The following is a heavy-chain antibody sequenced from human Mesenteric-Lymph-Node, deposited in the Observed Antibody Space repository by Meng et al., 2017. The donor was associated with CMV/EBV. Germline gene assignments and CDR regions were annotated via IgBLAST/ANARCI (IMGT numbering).Heavy chain of an antibody. D-gene: IGHD3-10*01. CDR3: ARGGGGSMDV. Sequence: GGSLRLSCAASGFNFISYAMHWVRQAPGKGLEWVAGVSYDGGEKFYPDSVKGRFTISRDNSRKNLYLQVESLRVEDTAVYYCARGGGGSMDVWGQGTTVTVSS. CDR1: GFNFISYA. CDR2: VSYDGGEK. J-gene: IGHJ6*02. V-gene: IGHV3-30*04.